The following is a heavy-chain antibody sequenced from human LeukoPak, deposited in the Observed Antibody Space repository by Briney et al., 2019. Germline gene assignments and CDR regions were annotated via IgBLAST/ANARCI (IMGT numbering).Heavy chain of an antibody. CDR1: GFTFSSYW. CDR2: IKQDGSDK. Sequence: PGGSLRLSCAAPGFTFSSYWMSWVRQAPGKGLEWVANIKQDGSDKYYVDFVRGRFTISRDNAKTSLYLQMNSLRAEDTAVYYCARGIYYYVSWGQGTLVTVSS. J-gene: IGHJ5*02. V-gene: IGHV3-7*03. CDR3: ARGIYYYVS. D-gene: IGHD3-16*01.